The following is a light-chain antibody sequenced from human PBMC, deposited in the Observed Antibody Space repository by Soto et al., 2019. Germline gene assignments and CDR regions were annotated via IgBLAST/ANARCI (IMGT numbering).Light chain of an antibody. CDR1: SSDIGGYNY. Sequence: QSALTQPASVSGSPGQSITISCTGTSSDIGGYNYVSWYQRHPGRAPKLIIYNVNDRPPWISDRFSGSKSDNAASLTISGLQTEDEADYHCSSYTSTGPQVLFGGGTKLTVL. CDR3: SSYTSTGPQVL. J-gene: IGLJ2*01. V-gene: IGLV2-14*03. CDR2: NVN.